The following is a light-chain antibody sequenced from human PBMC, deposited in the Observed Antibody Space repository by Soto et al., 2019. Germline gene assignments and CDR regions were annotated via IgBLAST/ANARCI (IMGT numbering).Light chain of an antibody. CDR2: SAS. V-gene: IGKV3-20*01. J-gene: IGKJ2*01. Sequence: EIVMTQSPATLSVSPGGRATLSCRASQSISDTLAWYQQKPGQTPRLLIYSASSRATGIPDRFSGSGSGTDFTLTISRLEPEDFAVYYCQQYGNSPYTFGRGTKVDIK. CDR3: QQYGNSPYT. CDR1: QSISDT.